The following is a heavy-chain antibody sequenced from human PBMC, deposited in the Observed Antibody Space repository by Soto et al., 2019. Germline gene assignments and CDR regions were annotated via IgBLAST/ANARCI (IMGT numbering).Heavy chain of an antibody. CDR3: ARATRSGSPHFDH. CDR1: GYTFSNYY. Sequence: VKVSCKGAGYTFSNYYMHWVRQAPGQGLEWMGIINPSGDSTSYAQEFQGRVTMTRETSTSTLYMELSSLRSEDTAVYYCARATRSGSPHFDHWGQGTLVTVSS. V-gene: IGHV1-46*01. J-gene: IGHJ4*02. CDR2: INPSGDST. D-gene: IGHD5-12*01.